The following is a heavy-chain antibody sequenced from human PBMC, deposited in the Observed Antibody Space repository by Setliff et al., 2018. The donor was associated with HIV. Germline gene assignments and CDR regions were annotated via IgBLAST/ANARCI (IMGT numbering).Heavy chain of an antibody. V-gene: IGHV4-39*01. J-gene: IGHJ5*02. CDR2: VYYNGAT. CDR1: GGSIASSTHY. Sequence: NPSETLSLTCTVSGGSIASSTHYWAWIRQPPGKGLEWIGSVYYNGATDHNPSLKSRVTISVDTSNQQFSLKLSSVTAADTAVYYCARAAYDAVDWLDPWGRGTLVTVSS. D-gene: IGHD1-1*01. CDR3: ARAAYDAVDWLDP.